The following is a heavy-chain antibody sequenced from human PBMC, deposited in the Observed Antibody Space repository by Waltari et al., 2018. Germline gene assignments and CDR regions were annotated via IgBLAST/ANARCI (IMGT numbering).Heavy chain of an antibody. CDR3: AREDIVATKVFDD. J-gene: IGHJ4*01. CDR1: GFTFTSYH. CDR2: INCNNGDR. V-gene: IGHV1-2*02. Sequence: QVQLMQSGAEVKKPGASVKVSCQTSGFTFTSYHMHWVRQAPGQGLEWMGWINCNNGDRGYAQKLRGLVTLTRETSLSTIYMEMNRLTSDDTAVYYCAREDIVATKVFDDWGHGTLVTVSS. D-gene: IGHD5-12*01.